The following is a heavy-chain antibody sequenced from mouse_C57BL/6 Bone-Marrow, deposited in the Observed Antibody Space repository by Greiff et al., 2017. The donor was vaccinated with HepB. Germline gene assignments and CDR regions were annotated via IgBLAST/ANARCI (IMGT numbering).Heavy chain of an antibody. V-gene: IGHV1-18*01. D-gene: IGHD1-1*01. J-gene: IGHJ3*01. Sequence: EVQLQQSGPELVKPGASVKIPCKASGYTFTDYNMDWVKQSHGKSLEWIGDINPNNGGTIYNQKFKGKATLTVDKSSSTAYMELRSLTSEDTAVYYCARKEVYYGSSFAYWGQGTLVTVSA. CDR1: GYTFTDYN. CDR3: ARKEVYYGSSFAY. CDR2: INPNNGGT.